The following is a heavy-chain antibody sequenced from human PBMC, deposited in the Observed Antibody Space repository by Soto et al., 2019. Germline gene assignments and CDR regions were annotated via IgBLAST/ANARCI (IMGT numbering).Heavy chain of an antibody. CDR3: VRGGYMHACDI. CDR1: GFTFSSYW. J-gene: IGHJ3*02. V-gene: IGHV3-74*01. CDR2: MNNDGSYT. D-gene: IGHD6-13*01. Sequence: EVQLVESGGGLVQPGGSLRLSCAASGFTFSSYWMYCVRQAPGKGLEWVSHMNNDGSYTIYAESVKGRFTFSRDNAKNTLYLQMNSLRAEDTAVYYCVRGGYMHACDIWGQGTMVTVSS.